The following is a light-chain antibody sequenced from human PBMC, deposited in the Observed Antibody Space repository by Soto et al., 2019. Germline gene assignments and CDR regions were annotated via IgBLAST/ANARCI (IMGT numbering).Light chain of an antibody. CDR1: QNIFSTSNKRSY. V-gene: IGKV4-1*01. Sequence: DIVMTQSPDSLAVSLGERATINRKSSQNIFSTSNKRSYLSWYQQKAGQPPKLLFYWASTRESGVPDRFSGSGSGTDFTLTISSLQAEDVAVYYCQQYYSARTFGQGTKVEIK. CDR3: QQYYSART. J-gene: IGKJ1*01. CDR2: WAS.